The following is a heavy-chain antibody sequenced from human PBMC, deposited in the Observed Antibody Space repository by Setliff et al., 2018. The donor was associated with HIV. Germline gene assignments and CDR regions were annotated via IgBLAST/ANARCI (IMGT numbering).Heavy chain of an antibody. D-gene: IGHD3-22*01. CDR2: TYYNSRWNY. CDR1: GDFVSSGRAA. CDR3: TTHQTHSSPGEWFQH. Sequence: PSQTLSLTCAISGDFVSSGRAAWNWIRQSPSRGLEWLGRTYYNSRWNYDYAASVESRITITSDTSKNQLSLHLTSVTPEDTAVYYCTTHQTHSSPGEWFQHWGQGTLVTVSS. J-gene: IGHJ1*01. V-gene: IGHV6-1*01.